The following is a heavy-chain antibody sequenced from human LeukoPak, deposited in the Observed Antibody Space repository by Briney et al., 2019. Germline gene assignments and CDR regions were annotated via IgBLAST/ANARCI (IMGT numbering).Heavy chain of an antibody. V-gene: IGHV4-59*02. J-gene: IGHJ4*02. CDR1: GFTVSSNY. CDR2: IYYSGST. Sequence: GSLRLSCAASGFTVSSNYMSWVRQAPGKGLGWIGYIYYSGSTNYNPSLKSRVTISVDTSKNQFSLKLSSVTAADTAVYYCARVSAGAYYFDYWGQGTLVTVSS. CDR3: ARVSAGAYYFDY. D-gene: IGHD6-19*01.